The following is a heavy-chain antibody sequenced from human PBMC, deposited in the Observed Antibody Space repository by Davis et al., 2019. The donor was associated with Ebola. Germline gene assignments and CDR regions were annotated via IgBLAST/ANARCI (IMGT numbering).Heavy chain of an antibody. CDR2: ISYDGSNK. Sequence: PGGSLRLSCAASGFTFSSYAMHWVRQAPGKGLEWVAVISYDGSNKYYADSVKGRFTISRDNSKNTLYLQMNSLRAEDTAVYYCARDLGDGYNDYWGQGTLVTVSS. CDR1: GFTFSSYA. CDR3: ARDLGDGYNDY. V-gene: IGHV3-30-3*01. D-gene: IGHD5-24*01. J-gene: IGHJ4*02.